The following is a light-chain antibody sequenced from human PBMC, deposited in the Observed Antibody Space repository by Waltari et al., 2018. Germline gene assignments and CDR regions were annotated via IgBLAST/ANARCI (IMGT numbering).Light chain of an antibody. CDR1: ALSPKY. V-gene: IGLV3-10*01. Sequence: SYELTQPPSVSVSPGQTASITCSGPALSPKYAYWYHQKSGQAPVLVIFEDSKRPSGIPERISGSSSGTMATLTLSGAQLEDEGDYYCLSPDSSGTYVVFGGGTKLTVL. J-gene: IGLJ2*01. CDR2: EDS. CDR3: LSPDSSGTYVV.